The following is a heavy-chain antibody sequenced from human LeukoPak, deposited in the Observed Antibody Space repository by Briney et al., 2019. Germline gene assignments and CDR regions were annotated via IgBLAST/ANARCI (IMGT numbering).Heavy chain of an antibody. D-gene: IGHD3-3*01. J-gene: IGHJ4*02. V-gene: IGHV4-39*01. CDR2: IYYSGST. CDR1: GGSISSSSYY. CDR3: ARQKKGTGIFGVVIIYYFDY. Sequence: SETLSLTCTVSGGSISSSSYYWGWIRQPPGKGLEWIGSIYYSGSTYYNPSLKSRVTISVDTSKNQFSLKLSSVTAADTAVYYCARQKKGTGIFGVVIIYYFDYWGQGTLVTVSS.